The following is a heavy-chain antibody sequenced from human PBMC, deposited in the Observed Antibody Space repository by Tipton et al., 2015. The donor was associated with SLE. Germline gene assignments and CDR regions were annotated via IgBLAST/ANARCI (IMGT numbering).Heavy chain of an antibody. D-gene: IGHD3-10*01. J-gene: IGHJ4*02. CDR3: ARWVDDYGSGSYYARGYFDY. Sequence: TLSLTCAVYGGSFSGYYWSWIRQPPGKGLEWFGEINHSGSTNSNPSLKSRVTISVDTSKNQFSLKLSSVTAADTAVYYCARWVDDYGSGSYYARGYFDYWGQGTLVTVSS. V-gene: IGHV4-34*01. CDR1: GGSFSGYY. CDR2: INHSGST.